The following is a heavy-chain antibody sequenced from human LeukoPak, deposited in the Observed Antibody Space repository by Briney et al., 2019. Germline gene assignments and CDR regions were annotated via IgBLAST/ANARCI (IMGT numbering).Heavy chain of an antibody. D-gene: IGHD3-10*01. Sequence: PGGSLRLSCVASGFTFRSYWMGWVRQAPGMGLEWVGHIKQDGSEKYYVDSVKGRFTISRDTSKNTLWLQMNSLRVDDTALYYCAKSLGGDYGSGSYYVVFDSWGQGTLVTVSS. J-gene: IGHJ4*02. V-gene: IGHV3-7*03. CDR1: GFTFRSYW. CDR2: IKQDGSEK. CDR3: AKSLGGDYGSGSYYVVFDS.